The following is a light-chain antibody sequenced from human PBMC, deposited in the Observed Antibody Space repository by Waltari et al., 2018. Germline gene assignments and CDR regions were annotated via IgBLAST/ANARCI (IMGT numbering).Light chain of an antibody. Sequence: VMTQSPDSLAVSLGARPTISCKSSQSVLYSSNNKTHLAWYQQKSGQPPKLLISWASNRESGVPDRVSGSGSGTDFTLTISSLQTEDVAVYFCQQYYSSPVTFGGGTKVEIK. J-gene: IGKJ4*01. V-gene: IGKV4-1*01. CDR3: QQYYSSPVT. CDR2: WAS. CDR1: QSVLYSSNNKTH.